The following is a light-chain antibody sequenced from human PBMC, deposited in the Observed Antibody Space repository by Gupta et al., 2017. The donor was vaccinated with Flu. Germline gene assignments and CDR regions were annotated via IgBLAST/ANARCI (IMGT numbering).Light chain of an antibody. Sequence: ERATRSCRASQSVSSSYLAWYQQKPGQAPRLLIYGASSRATGIPDRFSGSGSGTDFTLTISRLEPEDFAVYYCQQYGSSLFTFGPGTKVDIK. CDR3: QQYGSSLFT. CDR2: GAS. CDR1: QSVSSSY. J-gene: IGKJ3*01. V-gene: IGKV3-20*01.